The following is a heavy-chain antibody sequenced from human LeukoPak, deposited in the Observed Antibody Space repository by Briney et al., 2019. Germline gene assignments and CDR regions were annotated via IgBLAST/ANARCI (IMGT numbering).Heavy chain of an antibody. CDR2: IYYSGST. V-gene: IGHV4-59*01. J-gene: IGHJ4*02. Sequence: SETLSLTCTVSGGSIRSYYWSWVRQPPGKGLEWMGYIYYSGSTNYNPSLKSGGTISVDTSKHQFSLKLSSVTAADTAVYYCVRGGGSTDYYDSSGYFWGQGTLVTVSS. CDR1: GGSIRSYY. CDR3: VRGGGSTDYYDSSGYF. D-gene: IGHD3-22*01.